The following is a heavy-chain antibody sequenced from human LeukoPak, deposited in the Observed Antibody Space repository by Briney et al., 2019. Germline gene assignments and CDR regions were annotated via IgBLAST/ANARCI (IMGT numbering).Heavy chain of an antibody. CDR3: ARTLRGDYFYYYYYMDV. J-gene: IGHJ6*03. CDR2: IRYSGST. CDR1: GGSISSHY. D-gene: IGHD4-17*01. V-gene: IGHV4-59*07. Sequence: SDTLSLTCSVSGGSISSHYWSWIRQPPGKGLAWIGYIRYSGSTNANPSHTSRSTISLDTSTNQSSLKLSSVTAADTAVYYCARTLRGDYFYYYYYMDVWGKGTTVTVSS.